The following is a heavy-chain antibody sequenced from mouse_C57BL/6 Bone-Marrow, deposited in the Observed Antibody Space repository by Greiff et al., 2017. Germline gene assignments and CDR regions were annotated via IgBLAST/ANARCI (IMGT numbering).Heavy chain of an antibody. J-gene: IGHJ4*01. Sequence: QVQLQQPGAELVKPGASVTMSCKASGYTFTSYWITWVKQRPGQGLEWIGDIYPGSGRTNYNEKFKSKATLTVDTSSRTAYMQLSSLTSEDSAVYNGAIYYGNDRAMEYWGQGTSVTVSS. D-gene: IGHD2-2*01. CDR1: GYTFTSYW. CDR2: IYPGSGRT. V-gene: IGHV1-55*01. CDR3: AIYYGNDRAMEY.